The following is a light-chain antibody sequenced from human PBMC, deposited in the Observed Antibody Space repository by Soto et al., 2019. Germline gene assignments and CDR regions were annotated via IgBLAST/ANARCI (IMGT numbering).Light chain of an antibody. CDR1: QDVGTW. J-gene: IGKJ5*01. CDR2: EAS. V-gene: IGKV1-12*01. Sequence: DIQMTQSPSSVSASVGDRVTITCRASQDVGTWLAWYQQKPGKAPDLLIYEASTLQSGVPSRFSGSGSGTHFTLTIDSLQPEDFATYYCQESSRIPITFGQGTRLEIK. CDR3: QESSRIPIT.